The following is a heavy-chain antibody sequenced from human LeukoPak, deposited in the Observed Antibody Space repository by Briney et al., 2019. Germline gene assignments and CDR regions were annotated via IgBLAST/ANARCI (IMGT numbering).Heavy chain of an antibody. CDR2: ISSRSSYI. Sequence: GGSLRLSCAASGFTFSTYSMNWVRQAPGKGLEWVSSISSRSSYIYYADSMKGRFTISRDNAKNSLYLQMNSLRAEDTAVYYCARDGGCTGGSCYRRFDYWGQGTLVTVSS. J-gene: IGHJ4*02. V-gene: IGHV3-21*01. D-gene: IGHD2-15*01. CDR1: GFTFSTYS. CDR3: ARDGGCTGGSCYRRFDY.